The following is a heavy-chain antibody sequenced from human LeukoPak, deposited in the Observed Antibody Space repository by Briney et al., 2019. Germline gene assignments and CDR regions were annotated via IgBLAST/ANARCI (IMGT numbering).Heavy chain of an antibody. CDR3: AKDFSSRSGHYGMDV. J-gene: IGHJ6*02. Sequence: GGSLRLSCAASGFTFDDYTMHWVRHAPGKGLEWVSLISWDGGSTYYADSVKGRFTISRDNSKNSLYLQMNSLRTEDTALYYCAKDFSSRSGHYGMDVWGQGTTVTVSS. CDR2: ISWDGGST. D-gene: IGHD6-19*01. CDR1: GFTFDDYT. V-gene: IGHV3-43*01.